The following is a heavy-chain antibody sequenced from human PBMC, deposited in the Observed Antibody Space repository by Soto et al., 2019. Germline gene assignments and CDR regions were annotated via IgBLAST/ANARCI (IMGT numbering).Heavy chain of an antibody. Sequence: QVQLVQSGAELKKPGASVKVSCEASGYTFTSYAMHLVRQAPGQRLEWMGWINAGNGNPKYSQEFQGRVTITRDTSASTAYMELSSLRSEDTAVYYYARNGAGTYHFDYWGQGTLVPVSS. D-gene: IGHD1-1*01. J-gene: IGHJ4*02. V-gene: IGHV1-3*01. CDR3: ARNGAGTYHFDY. CDR1: GYTFTSYA. CDR2: INAGNGNP.